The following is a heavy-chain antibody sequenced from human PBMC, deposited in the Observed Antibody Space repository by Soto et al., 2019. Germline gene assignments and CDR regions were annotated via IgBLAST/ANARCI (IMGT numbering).Heavy chain of an antibody. V-gene: IGHV3-23*01. D-gene: IGHD2-8*01. CDR1: GFTFTNYA. CDR3: ANGHYYANFGNGVANQAFDY. CDR2: ISGGGTGT. Sequence: GGSLRLSCAASGFTFTNYALHWVRQAPGKGLEWVSSISGGGTGTYSADAVKGRFTISSDKSRNQVYLQMSSLRAEDTAVYYCANGHYYANFGNGVANQAFDYWGPGNLVTVSS. J-gene: IGHJ4*02.